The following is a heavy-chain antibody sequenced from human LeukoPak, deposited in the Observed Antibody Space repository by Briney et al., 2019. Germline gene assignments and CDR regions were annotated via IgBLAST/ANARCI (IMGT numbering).Heavy chain of an antibody. Sequence: PSETLSLTCGVFGGSFSGSYWSWIRQPPGKGLEWIGEISHSGSISYNSSIKSRVTISVDTSKNQFSLRLRSATAADTAVYYCARADCSSTSCSGVWGQGTTVTVSS. CDR3: ARADCSSTSCSGV. V-gene: IGHV4-34*01. CDR1: GGSFSGSY. D-gene: IGHD2-2*01. CDR2: ISHSGSI. J-gene: IGHJ6*02.